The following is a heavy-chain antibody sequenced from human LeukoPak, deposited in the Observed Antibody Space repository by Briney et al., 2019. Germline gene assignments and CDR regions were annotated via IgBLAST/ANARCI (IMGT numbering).Heavy chain of an antibody. J-gene: IGHJ6*03. CDR3: ARLSAYYYGSYFYYYMDV. Sequence: GGSLRLSCTVSGFSVSAIYLSWVRQLPGKGPEWVANIRQDESERYFADSVKGRFTISRDNAKKSVYLHMSSLRAEDTALYYCARLSAYYYGSYFYYYMDVWGKGTTVTVSS. CDR2: IRQDESER. V-gene: IGHV3-7*01. CDR1: GFSVSAIY. D-gene: IGHD3-10*01.